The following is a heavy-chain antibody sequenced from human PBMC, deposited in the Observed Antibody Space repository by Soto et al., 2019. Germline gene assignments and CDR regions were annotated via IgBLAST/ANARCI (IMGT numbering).Heavy chain of an antibody. Sequence: VQLVESGGGLVQPGGSLRLSCVASGFTVSNNYMTWVRQAPGKGLEWVANMYSGGGTYYTDSVKDRLTNSIDSSTNTLYFQMDNERAEDAAVYYCARDPGVNGAWGKGTTVTVSS. CDR2: MYSGGGT. V-gene: IGHV3-66*01. CDR3: ARDPGVNGA. J-gene: IGHJ6*03. D-gene: IGHD2-8*01. CDR1: GFTVSNNY.